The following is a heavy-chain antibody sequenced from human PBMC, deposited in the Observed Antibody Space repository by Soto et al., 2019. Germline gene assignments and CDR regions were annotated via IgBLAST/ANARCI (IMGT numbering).Heavy chain of an antibody. CDR2: IYYSGST. Sequence: SETLSLTCTVSGGSISSRYWSWIRQPPGKGLEWIGYIYYSGSTYYNPSLESRVTISVDTSKNQFSLKLTSVTAADTAVYSCARTAVTTKTAFDIWGQGTMVTVSS. CDR3: ARTAVTTKTAFDI. CDR1: GGSISSRY. V-gene: IGHV4-59*08. J-gene: IGHJ3*02. D-gene: IGHD4-17*01.